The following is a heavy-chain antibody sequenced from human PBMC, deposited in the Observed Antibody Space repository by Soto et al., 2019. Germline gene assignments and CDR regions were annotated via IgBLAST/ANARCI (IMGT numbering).Heavy chain of an antibody. CDR2: ISWDGGST. J-gene: IGHJ6*02. Sequence: RQAPGKGLGWVSLISWDGGSTYYADSVKGRFTISRDNSKNSLYLQMNSLRTEDTALYYCAKAVPEEDSSKYYYYYYGIVVRGQGTMVTVPS. CDR3: AKAVPEEDSSKYYYYYYGIVV. D-gene: IGHD6-13*01. V-gene: IGHV3-43*01.